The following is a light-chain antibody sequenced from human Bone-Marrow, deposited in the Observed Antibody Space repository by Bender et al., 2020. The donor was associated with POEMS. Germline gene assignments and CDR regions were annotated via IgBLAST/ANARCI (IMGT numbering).Light chain of an antibody. Sequence: QSALTQFASVSGSPGQSITISCAGTSNDVAVNKYVSWYQQHPGKAPKPMIYEVTIRPSGVSDRFSGSKSGNTASLIISGLQPEDEGDYFCCSYTVSGTLVFGGGTRLTVL. V-gene: IGLV2-14*01. J-gene: IGLJ3*02. CDR1: SNDVAVNKY. CDR2: EVT. CDR3: CSYTVSGTLV.